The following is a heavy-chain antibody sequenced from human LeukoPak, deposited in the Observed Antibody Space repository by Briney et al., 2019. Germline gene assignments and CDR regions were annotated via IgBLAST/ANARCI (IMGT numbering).Heavy chain of an antibody. CDR1: GYTFTSHD. CDR3: ARGHDFWSGYYYAFDI. Sequence: ASVKVSCKASGYTFTSHDINWVRQATGQGLEWMGWMNPNSGNTGYAQKFQGRVTMTRNTSISTAYMELSSLRSEDTAVYYCARGHDFWSGYYYAFDIWGQGTMVTVSS. J-gene: IGHJ3*02. V-gene: IGHV1-8*01. D-gene: IGHD3-3*01. CDR2: MNPNSGNT.